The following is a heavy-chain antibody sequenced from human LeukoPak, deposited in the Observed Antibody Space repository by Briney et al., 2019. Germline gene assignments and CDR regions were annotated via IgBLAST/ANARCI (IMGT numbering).Heavy chain of an antibody. CDR1: GFTFIIYA. J-gene: IGHJ4*02. V-gene: IGHV3-23*01. CDR3: AKSGYNYDSNAYPFIDY. Sequence: GGSLRLSCAASGFTFIIYAMSCVRQAPGKGLEWVSAISDSGGSTYYADSVKGRFTISRDNSKNTLYLEMSSLRAEDTAVYYCAKSGYNYDSNAYPFIDYWGQGTLVTVSS. D-gene: IGHD3-22*01. CDR2: ISDSGGST.